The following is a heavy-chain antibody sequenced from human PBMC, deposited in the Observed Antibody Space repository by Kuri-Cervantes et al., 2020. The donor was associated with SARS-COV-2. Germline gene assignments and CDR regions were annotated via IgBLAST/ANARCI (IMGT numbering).Heavy chain of an antibody. CDR3: ARGTLVPYYYDALDV. D-gene: IGHD3-3*01. Sequence: GGSLRLSCATSGSTFSIFWMTWVRRAPGKGLEWVANINQDGSEKSYVDSVKGRFTISRDNAKNSLYLQMNSLRAEDTAVYYCARGTLVPYYYDALDVWGQGTTVTVSS. CDR1: GSTFSIFW. V-gene: IGHV3-7*04. J-gene: IGHJ6*02. CDR2: INQDGSEK.